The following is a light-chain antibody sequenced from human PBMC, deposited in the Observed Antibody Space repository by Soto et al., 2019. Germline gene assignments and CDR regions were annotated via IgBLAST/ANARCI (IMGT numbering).Light chain of an antibody. Sequence: QSALTQPASVSGSPGQSITISCTGTSSDVGVYNYVSWYQQHPGKAPKLMIYEVSNRPSGVSNRLSGSKSGNTASLTISGLQAEDEADYYCSSYTSSNTWVFGGGTKLTVL. CDR1: SSDVGVYNY. J-gene: IGLJ3*02. CDR3: SSYTSSNTWV. V-gene: IGLV2-14*01. CDR2: EVS.